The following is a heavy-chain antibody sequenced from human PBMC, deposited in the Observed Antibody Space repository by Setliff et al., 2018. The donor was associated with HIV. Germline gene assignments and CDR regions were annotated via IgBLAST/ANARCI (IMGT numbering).Heavy chain of an antibody. Sequence: ASVKVSCKASGYTSTSYGISWVRQAPGQGLEWMGWISAYNGNTNYAQKFQGRVTLTTDTSTSTAYMEVKSLRSDDTAVYYCARFEGRDKRGYSYGAYYYYMDVWGKGTTVPVS. CDR1: GYTSTSYG. CDR3: ARFEGRDKRGYSYGAYYYYMDV. J-gene: IGHJ6*03. CDR2: ISAYNGNT. V-gene: IGHV1-18*01. D-gene: IGHD5-18*01.